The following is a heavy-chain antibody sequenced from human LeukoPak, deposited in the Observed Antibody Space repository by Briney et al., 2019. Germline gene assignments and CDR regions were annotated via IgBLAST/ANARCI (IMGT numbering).Heavy chain of an antibody. D-gene: IGHD1-26*01. J-gene: IGHJ6*02. V-gene: IGHV4-34*01. Sequence: PSETLSLTCAVYGGSFSGYYWSWIRQPPGKGLEWIGEINHSGSTNYNPPLKSRVTISVDTSKNQFSLKLSSVTAADTAVYYCAGTSYYYYYGMDVWGQGTTVTVSS. CDR3: AGTSYYYYYGMDV. CDR2: INHSGST. CDR1: GGSFSGYY.